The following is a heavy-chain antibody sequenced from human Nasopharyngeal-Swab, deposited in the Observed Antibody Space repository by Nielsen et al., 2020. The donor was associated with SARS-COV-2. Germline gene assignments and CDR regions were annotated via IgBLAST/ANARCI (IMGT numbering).Heavy chain of an antibody. CDR2: ISYDGSNK. CDR3: ARGNGRVYYYYGMDV. V-gene: IGHV3-30*04. J-gene: IGHJ6*02. Sequence: WIRQPPGKGLERVAVISYDGSNKYYADSVKGRFTISRDNSKNTLYLQMNSLRAEDTAVYYCARGNGRVYYYYGMDVWGQGTTVTVSS.